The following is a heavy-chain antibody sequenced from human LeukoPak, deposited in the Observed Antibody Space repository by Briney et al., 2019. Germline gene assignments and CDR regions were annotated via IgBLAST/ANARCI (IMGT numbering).Heavy chain of an antibody. J-gene: IGHJ5*02. CDR1: GFTFSTYA. CDR2: ISSSSSYI. Sequence: GGSLRLSCATSGFTFSTYAMNWVRQAPGKGLEWVSSISSSSSYIYYADSVKGRFTISRDNAKSSLYLQMNSLRAEDTAVYYCARDRSGWSLEFDPWGQGTLVTVSS. V-gene: IGHV3-21*06. D-gene: IGHD6-19*01. CDR3: ARDRSGWSLEFDP.